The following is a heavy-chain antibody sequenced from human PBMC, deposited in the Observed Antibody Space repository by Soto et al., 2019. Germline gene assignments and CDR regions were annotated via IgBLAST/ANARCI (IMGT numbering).Heavy chain of an antibody. D-gene: IGHD3-16*01. CDR1: GGSISSGGYY. CDR3: ARASFHDYIWGSPHPPHAIHY. Sequence: PSETLSLTCTVSGGSISSGGYYWSWIRQHPGKGLEWIGYIYYSGSTYYNPSLKSRVTISVDTSKNQFSLKLSSVTAADTAVYYCARASFHDYIWGSPHPPHAIHYWGQATLVTVPS. CDR2: IYYSGST. V-gene: IGHV4-31*03. J-gene: IGHJ4*02.